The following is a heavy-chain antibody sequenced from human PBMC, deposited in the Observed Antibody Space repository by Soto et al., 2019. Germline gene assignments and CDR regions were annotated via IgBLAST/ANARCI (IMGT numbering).Heavy chain of an antibody. CDR3: ARDRAVTGGVFDP. V-gene: IGHV3-66*01. J-gene: IGHJ5*02. D-gene: IGHD4-17*01. Sequence: GGSLRLSCAASGFTVSSNYMSWVRQAPGKGLEWVSVIYSGGSTYYADSVKGRFTISRDNSKNTLYLQMNSLRAEDTAVYYCARDRAVTGGVFDPWGQGTLVTVSS. CDR1: GFTVSSNY. CDR2: IYSGGST.